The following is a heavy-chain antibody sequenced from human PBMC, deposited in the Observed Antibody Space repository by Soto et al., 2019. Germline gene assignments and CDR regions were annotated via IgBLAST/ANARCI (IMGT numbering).Heavy chain of an antibody. J-gene: IGHJ4*02. Sequence: EVQLVESGGGLIQPGGSLKLSCAASGFTVGNNYMSWVRQAPGKGLEWVSLIYSTGTTKYADSVKGRLTVSRDNAKNTMYLQMNCLRAENTAVYYCAKDGRGSGSHYNSFGYWGQGTLVNVSS. CDR3: AKDGRGSGSHYNSFGY. CDR1: GFTVGNNY. V-gene: IGHV3-53*01. D-gene: IGHD3-10*01. CDR2: IYSTGTT.